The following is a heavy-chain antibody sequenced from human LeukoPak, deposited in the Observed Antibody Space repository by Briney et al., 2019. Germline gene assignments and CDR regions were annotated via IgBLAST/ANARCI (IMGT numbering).Heavy chain of an antibody. CDR1: GFTFNSFV. CDR2: LACLDSSCTE. Sequence: GGSLRLSCVACGFTFNSFVMSWVRQAPGRGLEWVSTLACLDSSCTEYYADSVKGRFSISRDSSKSTLSLQMNSLRVDDTAIYYCARESEGCFYYWGQGTLVTVSS. V-gene: IGHV3-23*01. CDR3: ARESEGCFYY. J-gene: IGHJ4*02.